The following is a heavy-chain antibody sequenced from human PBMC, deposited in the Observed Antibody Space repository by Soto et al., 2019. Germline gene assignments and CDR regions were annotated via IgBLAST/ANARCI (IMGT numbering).Heavy chain of an antibody. J-gene: IGHJ4*02. CDR2: IKQDGSEK. CDR1: GFAFNNYA. CDR3: ARGYDFWSGKPFDY. V-gene: IGHV3-7*01. D-gene: IGHD3-3*01. Sequence: GGSLRLSCAASGFAFNNYAVSWVRQAPGKGLEWVANIKQDGSEKYYVDSVKGRFTISRDNAKNSLYLQMNSLRAEDTAVYYCARGYDFWSGKPFDYWGQGTLVTVSS.